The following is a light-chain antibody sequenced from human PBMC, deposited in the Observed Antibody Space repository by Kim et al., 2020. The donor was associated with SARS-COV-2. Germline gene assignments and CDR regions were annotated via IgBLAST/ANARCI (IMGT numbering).Light chain of an antibody. CDR2: DAS. Sequence: LSLCPGDRATRSCRASQNVGNFLAWYQQRPGQAPRLLIFDASNRATGIPARFSGSGSGTDFTLTISSLEPEDFAVYYCQQRINWRSFGQGTKLEI. CDR3: QQRINWRS. J-gene: IGKJ2*03. V-gene: IGKV3-11*01. CDR1: QNVGNF.